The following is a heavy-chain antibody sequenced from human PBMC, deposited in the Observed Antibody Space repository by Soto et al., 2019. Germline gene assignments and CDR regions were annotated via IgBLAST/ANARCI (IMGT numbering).Heavy chain of an antibody. CDR2: ISGSGGST. Sequence: GGSLRLSCAASGFTFSSYAMSWVRQAPGKGLEWVSAISGSGGSTYYADSVKGRFTISRDNSKNTLYLQMNSLRAEDTAVYYCAKDKARVSWYVYSGMDVWGQGTTVTVSS. J-gene: IGHJ6*02. D-gene: IGHD6-13*01. CDR1: GFTFSSYA. CDR3: AKDKARVSWYVYSGMDV. V-gene: IGHV3-23*01.